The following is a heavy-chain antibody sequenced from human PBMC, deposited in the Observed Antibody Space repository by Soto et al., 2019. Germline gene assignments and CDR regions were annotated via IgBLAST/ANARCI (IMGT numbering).Heavy chain of an antibody. CDR3: ARMNQLAPKRNAFDI. V-gene: IGHV4-59*01. Sequence: SETLSLTSTVSGDSISSYFWTWIRQSPGKGLQWIGYIHYSGDTNYSPSLKSRGTVSVDTSKNQFSLRLTSVTAADTAVYYCARMNQLAPKRNAFDIWGQGTMVTVAS. CDR2: IHYSGDT. CDR1: GDSISSYF. J-gene: IGHJ3*02. D-gene: IGHD1-1*01.